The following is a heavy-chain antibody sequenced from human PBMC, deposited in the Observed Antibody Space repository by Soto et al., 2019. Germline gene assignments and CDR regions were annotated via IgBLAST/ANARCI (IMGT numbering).Heavy chain of an antibody. V-gene: IGHV1-18*04. D-gene: IGHD2-2*01. CDR2: ISTYNGNT. CDR3: ARLFDDIAVVPIGKGTYSDY. J-gene: IGHJ4*02. Sequence: GASVKVSCKASGYTFTSYGISWVRQAPGQGLEWMGRISTYNGNTNYAQNLQGRVTMTTDTSTSTAYMELRSLTSDDTAVYYCARLFDDIAVVPIGKGTYSDYWGQGTPVTVSS. CDR1: GYTFTSYG.